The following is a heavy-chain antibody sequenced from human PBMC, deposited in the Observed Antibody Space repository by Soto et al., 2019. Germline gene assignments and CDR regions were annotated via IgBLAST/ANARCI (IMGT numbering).Heavy chain of an antibody. D-gene: IGHD2-15*01. Sequence: SETLSLTCTVSGGSVSSGSYYWSWIRQPPGKGLEWVGYIYNSGSANYNPSLNSRVTMSVDTSKTHFSLKLSSLTAADTAVYYCARQYCSGGRCFDAFDIWGRGAMVTVSS. CDR2: IYNSGSA. V-gene: IGHV4-61*01. CDR3: ARQYCSGGRCFDAFDI. CDR1: GGSVSSGSYY. J-gene: IGHJ3*02.